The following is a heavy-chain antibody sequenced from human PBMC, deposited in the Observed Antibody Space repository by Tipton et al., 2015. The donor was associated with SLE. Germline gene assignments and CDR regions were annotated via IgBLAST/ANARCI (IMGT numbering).Heavy chain of an antibody. CDR2: IIPMFGAE. V-gene: IGHV1-69*05. CDR1: GDTFRNSA. Sequence: QLVQSGPEVKKPGSSVKVSCRASGDTFRNSAISWVRQAPGQGLEWMGGIIPMFGAENYPQKFQGRVTVTMDESTITAYMELKSLKSEDTAVYFCAKGPTFGGVMGFLQHWGQGTLVSVSS. D-gene: IGHD3-16*01. J-gene: IGHJ1*01. CDR3: AKGPTFGGVMGFLQH.